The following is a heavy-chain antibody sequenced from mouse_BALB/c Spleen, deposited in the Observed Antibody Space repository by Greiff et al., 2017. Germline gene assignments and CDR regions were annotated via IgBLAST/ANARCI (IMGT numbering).Heavy chain of an antibody. D-gene: IGHD2-13*01. CDR2: ISSGGSYT. CDR1: GFTFSSYT. J-gene: IGHJ3*01. CDR3: TRDSGDYWFAY. V-gene: IGHV5-6-4*01. Sequence: EVQRVESGGGLVKPGGSLKLSCAASGFTFSSYTMSWVRQTPEKRLEWVATISSGGSYTYYPDSVKGRFTISRDNAKNTLYLQMSSLKSEDTAMYYCTRDSGDYWFAYWGQGTLVTVSA.